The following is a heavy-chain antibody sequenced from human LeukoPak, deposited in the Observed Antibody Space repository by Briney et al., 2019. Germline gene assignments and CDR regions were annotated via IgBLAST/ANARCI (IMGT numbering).Heavy chain of an antibody. CDR2: INHSGST. CDR3: ASLYGDYEYYGMDV. V-gene: IGHV4-34*01. D-gene: IGHD4-17*01. CDR1: GGSFSGYY. J-gene: IGHJ6*02. Sequence: SETLSLTCAVYGGSFSGYYWSWIRQPPGKGLEWIGEINHSGSTNYNPSLKSRVTISVDTSKNQFSLKLSSVTAADTAVYYCASLYGDYEYYGMDVWGQGTTVTVSS.